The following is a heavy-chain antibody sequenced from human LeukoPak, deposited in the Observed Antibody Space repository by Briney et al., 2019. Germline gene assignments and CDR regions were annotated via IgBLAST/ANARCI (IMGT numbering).Heavy chain of an antibody. V-gene: IGHV3-23*01. CDR1: GFTFSSYA. CDR3: AKDPEYSSGWYLDY. Sequence: GGSLRLSCAASGFTFSSYAMSWVRQAPGKGVEWVSAISGSGGSTYYADSVKGRFTISRDNSKNTLYLQMNSLRAEDTAVYYCAKDPEYSSGWYLDYWGQGTLVTVSS. D-gene: IGHD6-19*01. J-gene: IGHJ4*02. CDR2: ISGSGGST.